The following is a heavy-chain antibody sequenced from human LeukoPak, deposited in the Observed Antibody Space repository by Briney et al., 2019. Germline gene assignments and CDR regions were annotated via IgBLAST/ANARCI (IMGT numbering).Heavy chain of an antibody. V-gene: IGHV2-5*01. D-gene: IGHD3-16*02. CDR1: GFSLTTSGVA. CDR2: IYWNDAN. CDR3: AHSLYDYVWGSHRPFDY. Sequence: SGPTLVKPTQTLTLTCTFSGFSLTTSGVAVGWIRQPPGEALDWLALIYWNDANRYSPSLKSRLTITKDTSKNQVVLTMTNMDPVDTATYYCAHSLYDYVWGSHRPFDYWGQGTLVTVSS. J-gene: IGHJ4*02.